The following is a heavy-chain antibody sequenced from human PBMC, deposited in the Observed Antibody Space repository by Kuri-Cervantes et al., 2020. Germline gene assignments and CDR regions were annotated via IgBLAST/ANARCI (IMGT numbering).Heavy chain of an antibody. CDR1: GGSFSGSY. CDR3: ARLGGADYDFWSGYLYYFDY. J-gene: IGHJ4*02. V-gene: IGHV4-34*01. CDR2: IYHSGST. D-gene: IGHD3-3*01. Sequence: SETLSLTCAVYGGSFSGSYWSWIRQPPGKGLEWIGEIYHSGSTNYNPSLKSRVTISVDTSKNQFSLKLSSVTAADTAMYYCARLGGADYDFWSGYLYYFDYWGRGTLVTVSS.